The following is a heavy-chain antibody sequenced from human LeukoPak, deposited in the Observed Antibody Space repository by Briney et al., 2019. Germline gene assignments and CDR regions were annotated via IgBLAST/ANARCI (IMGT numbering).Heavy chain of an antibody. CDR2: ISSSGTTM. V-gene: IGHV3-48*03. D-gene: IGHD3-22*01. J-gene: IGHJ3*02. CDR1: GFSFSSYE. CDR3: ARESSGGYYFDVFDI. Sequence: GGSLRLSCAASGFSFSSYEIHWVRQAPGKGLEWVSYISSSGTTMYYADSVKGRFTISRDNAKTSLYLQMNSLRAEDTAFYYCARESSGGYYFDVFDIWGQGTMVTVSS.